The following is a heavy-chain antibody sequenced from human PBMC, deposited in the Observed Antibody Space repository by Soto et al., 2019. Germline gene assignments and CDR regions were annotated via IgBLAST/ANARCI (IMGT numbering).Heavy chain of an antibody. J-gene: IGHJ3*02. D-gene: IGHD2-15*01. CDR2: IYYGGST. CDR1: GGSVSSGSYY. CDR3: ARGSGPNDAFDI. Sequence: QAQLQESGPGLVKPSETLSLTCTVSGGSVSSGSYYWSWIRQPPGKGLEWIGYIYYGGSTNYSPSLKSRVTISVDTSKNQFSLKLSSVTAADTAVYYCARGSGPNDAFDIWGQGTMVTVSS. V-gene: IGHV4-61*01.